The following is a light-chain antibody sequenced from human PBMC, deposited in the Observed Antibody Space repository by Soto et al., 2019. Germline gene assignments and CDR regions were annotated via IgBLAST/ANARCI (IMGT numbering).Light chain of an antibody. CDR3: QAWDSGTVG. V-gene: IGLV3-1*01. Sequence: SYELTQPPSVSVSPGQTASVTCSGDKLGGKYVCWYQQKPGQSPMLVLYQDTKRPSGVPERFSGSSSGNTATLTISGTQAMDEADYYCQAWDSGTVGFGGGTKVTVL. J-gene: IGLJ2*01. CDR1: KLGGKY. CDR2: QDT.